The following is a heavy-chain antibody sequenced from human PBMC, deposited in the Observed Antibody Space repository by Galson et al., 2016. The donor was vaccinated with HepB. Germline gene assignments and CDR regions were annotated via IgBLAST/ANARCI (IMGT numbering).Heavy chain of an antibody. J-gene: IGHJ5*02. CDR2: IKEDESEK. CDR1: GFNFSRYW. Sequence: SLRLSCAASGFNFSRYWMTWVRQAPGKGLEWVANIKEDESEKHYVGSLKGRFTIPRDNAKNSVYLQLNSLRAGDTAIYYCGRESSEDTAMVDHWGQGTLVTVSS. CDR3: GRESSEDTAMVDH. D-gene: IGHD5-18*01. V-gene: IGHV3-7*03.